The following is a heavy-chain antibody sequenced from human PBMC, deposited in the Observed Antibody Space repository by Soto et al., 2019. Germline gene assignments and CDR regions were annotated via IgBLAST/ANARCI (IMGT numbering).Heavy chain of an antibody. D-gene: IGHD3-10*01. CDR2: IYPGDSDT. V-gene: IGHV5-51*01. J-gene: IGHJ6*02. CDR1: GYSFTSYW. Sequence: GESLKISCKGSGYSFTSYWIGWVRQMPGKGLEWMGIIYPGDSDTRYSPSFQGQVTISADKSISTAYLQWSSLKASDTAMYYCARCRPLLWYKTPGGMDVWGQGTTVTVSS. CDR3: ARCRPLLWYKTPGGMDV.